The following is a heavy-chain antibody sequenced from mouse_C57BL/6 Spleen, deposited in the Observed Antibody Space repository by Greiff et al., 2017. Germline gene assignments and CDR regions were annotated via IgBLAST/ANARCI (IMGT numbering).Heavy chain of an antibody. CDR2: LDPEDGET. CDR1: GFNIKDYY. J-gene: IGHJ1*03. V-gene: IGHV14-2*01. Sequence: VQLQQSGAELVKPGASVKLSCTASGFNIKDYYMHWVKQRTEQGLEWIGRLDPEDGETKYAPKFQGKATITADTSSNTAYLHLSRLTSEDTAVYYCARGTGVANCYFDVWGTGTTVTVSS. CDR3: ARGTGVANCYFDV. D-gene: IGHD1-1*01.